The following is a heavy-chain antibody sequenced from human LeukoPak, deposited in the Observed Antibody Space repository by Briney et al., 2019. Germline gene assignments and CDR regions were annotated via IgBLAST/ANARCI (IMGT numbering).Heavy chain of an antibody. CDR1: GGSISSYY. V-gene: IGHV4-59*01. Sequence: SETLSLTCTVSGGSISSYYWSWIRQPPGQGLEWIGYIYYSGSTNYNPSLKSRVTISVDTSKNQFSLKLSSVTAADTAVYSCARVERQWLLWYFDLWGRGTLVTVSS. J-gene: IGHJ2*01. D-gene: IGHD6-19*01. CDR2: IYYSGST. CDR3: ARVERQWLLWYFDL.